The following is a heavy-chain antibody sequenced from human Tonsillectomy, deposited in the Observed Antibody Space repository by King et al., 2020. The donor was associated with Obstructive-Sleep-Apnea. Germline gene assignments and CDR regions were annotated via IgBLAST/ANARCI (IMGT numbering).Heavy chain of an antibody. CDR3: ARRVRYGQNWYFDL. CDR2: IYYSGST. J-gene: IGHJ2*01. D-gene: IGHD4-17*01. V-gene: IGHV4-39*01. Sequence: QLQESVPGLVKPSETLSLTCTVSGGSISSSSYYWGWIRQPPGKGLEWIGSIYYSGSTYHNPSLKSRVTISVDTSKNQFSLKLRSVTAADTAVYYCARRVRYGQNWYFDLWGRGTLVTVSS. CDR1: GGSISSSSYY.